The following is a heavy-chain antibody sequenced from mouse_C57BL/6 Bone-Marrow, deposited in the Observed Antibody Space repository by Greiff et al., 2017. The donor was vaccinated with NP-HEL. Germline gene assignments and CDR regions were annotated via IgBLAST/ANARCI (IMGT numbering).Heavy chain of an antibody. CDR1: GFTFNTYA. Sequence: EVHLVESGGGLVQPKGSLKLSCAASGFTFNTYAMHWVRQAPGKGLEWVARIRSKSSNYATYYADSVKDRFTISRDDSQSMLHLQMNNLKTENTAMYYCPYVVTTVVVDYWGQGTTLTVSS. V-gene: IGHV10-3*01. CDR3: PYVVTTVVVDY. D-gene: IGHD1-1*01. J-gene: IGHJ2*01. CDR2: IRSKSSNYAT.